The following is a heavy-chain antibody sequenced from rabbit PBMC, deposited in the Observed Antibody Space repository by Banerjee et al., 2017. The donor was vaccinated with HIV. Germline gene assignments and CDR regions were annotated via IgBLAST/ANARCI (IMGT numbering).Heavy chain of an antibody. J-gene: IGHJ3*01. CDR2: IYGGSSDNT. Sequence: QEQLEESGGDLVKPEGSLTLTCTASGFTISSSYWIYWVRQAPGKGLEWIACIYGGSSDNTAYANWAKGRFTISKTSSTTVTLQMTSLTVVDTATYFCARGLNGHGYGSFALWGQGTLVTVS. CDR1: GFTISSSYW. V-gene: IGHV1S45*01. D-gene: IGHD5-1*01. CDR3: ARGLNGHGYGSFAL.